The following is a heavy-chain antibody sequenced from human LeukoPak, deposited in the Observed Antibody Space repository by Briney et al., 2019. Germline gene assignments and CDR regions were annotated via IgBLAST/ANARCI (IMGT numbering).Heavy chain of an antibody. CDR2: ISYDGSNK. J-gene: IGHJ4*01. V-gene: IGHV3-30*18. Sequence: PGGSLRLSCAASGFTFSSYGMHWVRQAPGKGLEWVAVISYDGSNKYYAGSVKGRFTISRDNSKNTLYLQMNSLRAEDTAVYYCAKDRLPAAIPEYFDYWGQGTLVTVSS. CDR3: AKDRLPAAIPEYFDY. D-gene: IGHD2-2*01. CDR1: GFTFSSYG.